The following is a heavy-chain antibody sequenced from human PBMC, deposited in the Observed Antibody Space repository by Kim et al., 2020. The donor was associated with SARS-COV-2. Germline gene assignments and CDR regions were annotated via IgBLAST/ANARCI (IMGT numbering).Heavy chain of an antibody. V-gene: IGHV4-34*01. CDR2: INHSGST. Sequence: SETLSLTCAVYGGSFSGYYWSWIRKPPGKGLEWIGEINHSGSTNYNPSPKSRVTISVGTSRNQNSLTLSSVTAADTAVYYCAGDMGMVEDYWGQGTLVTVSS. J-gene: IGHJ4*02. CDR3: AGDMGMVEDY. CDR1: GGSFSGYY. D-gene: IGHD3-10*01.